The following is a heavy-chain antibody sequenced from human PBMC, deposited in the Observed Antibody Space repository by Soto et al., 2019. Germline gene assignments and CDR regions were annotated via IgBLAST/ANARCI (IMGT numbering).Heavy chain of an antibody. CDR1: GFSLSNARMG. CDR2: IFSNDEK. CDR3: ARIDIVVVPAAPAGLGEGYYYYYGMDV. V-gene: IGHV2-26*01. J-gene: IGHJ6*02. D-gene: IGHD2-2*01. Sequence: QVTLKESGPVLVKPTETLTLTCTVSGFSLSNARMGVSWIRQPPGKALEWLAHIFSNDEKSYSTSLKSRLTISKDTSKSQVVLTMTNMDPVDTATYYCARIDIVVVPAAPAGLGEGYYYYYGMDVWGQGTTVTVSS.